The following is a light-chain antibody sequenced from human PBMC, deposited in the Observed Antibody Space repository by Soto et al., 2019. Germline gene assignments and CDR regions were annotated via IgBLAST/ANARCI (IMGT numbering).Light chain of an antibody. CDR2: DAS. J-gene: IGKJ2*01. CDR3: QQRSNWPPRVT. V-gene: IGKV3-11*01. CDR1: QSVSSY. Sequence: EIVLTQSPATLSLSPGERATLSCRASQSVSSYLAWYQQKPGQAPRLLIYDASNRATGIPARFSGSGSGTDFTLTISSLEPEDFAVYYCQQRSNWPPRVTFSHGTKLEIK.